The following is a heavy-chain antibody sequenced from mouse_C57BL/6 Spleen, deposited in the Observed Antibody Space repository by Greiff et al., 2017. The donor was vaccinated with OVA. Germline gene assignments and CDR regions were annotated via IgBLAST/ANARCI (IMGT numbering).Heavy chain of an antibody. D-gene: IGHD1-1*01. J-gene: IGHJ4*01. CDR1: GYTFTSYW. CDR3: AREGDYGSSYDAMDY. CDR2: IHPNSGST. V-gene: IGHV1-64*01. Sequence: QVQLQQSGAELVKPGASVKLSCKASGYTFTSYWMHWVKQRPGQGLEWIGMIHPNSGSTNYNEKFKSKATLTVDKSSSTAYMQLSSLTSEDSAVYYCAREGDYGSSYDAMDYWGQGTSVTVSS.